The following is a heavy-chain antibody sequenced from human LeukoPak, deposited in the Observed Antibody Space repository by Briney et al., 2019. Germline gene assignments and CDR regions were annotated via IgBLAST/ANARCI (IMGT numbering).Heavy chain of an antibody. J-gene: IGHJ3*02. D-gene: IGHD2-2*01. V-gene: IGHV5-51*01. Sequence: GESLKISCKGSGYSFTTYWIGWVRQMPGKGLEWMGIIYPGDSDTRYSPSFQGQVTISADRSISTAYLQWSSLKASDTAMYYCARPLRGGTSLRRADAFDIWGQGTMVTVSS. CDR2: IYPGDSDT. CDR3: ARPLRGGTSLRRADAFDI. CDR1: GYSFTTYW.